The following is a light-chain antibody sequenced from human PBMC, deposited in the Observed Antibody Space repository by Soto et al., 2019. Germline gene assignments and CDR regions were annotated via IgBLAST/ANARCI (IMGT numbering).Light chain of an antibody. CDR3: LNYNSDPPT. CDR2: TAS. J-gene: IGKJ5*01. Sequence: AIQMTQSPSSLSASMGDRVIITCRASQAIRNALAWYQQKPGKAPQLLIYTASTLQTGVPSRFSGSGSGTDFTLTISSLQPEDFATYYCLNYNSDPPTFGQGTRVEIK. V-gene: IGKV1-6*01. CDR1: QAIRNA.